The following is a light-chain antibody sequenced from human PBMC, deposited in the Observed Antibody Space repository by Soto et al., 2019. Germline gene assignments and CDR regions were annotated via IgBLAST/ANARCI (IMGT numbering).Light chain of an antibody. CDR2: AAS. V-gene: IGKV1-39*01. CDR3: QQSYSTPIT. CDR1: QSISFY. J-gene: IGKJ1*01. Sequence: DIQMAQSPSAVTTSGGDRVTITVRASQSISFYLNWYQQKPGNAPKVLIYAASNLQTGVPSRFSGSGSGTDFTLTINSLQPEDFATYSCQQSYSTPITFGQGTKVDIK.